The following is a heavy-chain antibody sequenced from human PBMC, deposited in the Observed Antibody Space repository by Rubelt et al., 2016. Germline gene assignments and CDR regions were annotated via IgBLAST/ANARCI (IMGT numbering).Heavy chain of an antibody. D-gene: IGHD5-12*01. CDR2: IKQDGSEK. V-gene: IGHV3-7*01. CDR3: ARVEGGNRGYGYDFYYYMDV. Sequence: VQPGGSLRLSCAASGFTFSGYWMSWVRQAPGKGLEWVANIKQDGSEKYYVGSVKGRFTISRDNAKNALYLQMNSLRAEDTAAYYCARVEGGNRGYGYDFYYYMDVWGEGTTLAVSS. J-gene: IGHJ6*03. CDR1: GFTFSGYW.